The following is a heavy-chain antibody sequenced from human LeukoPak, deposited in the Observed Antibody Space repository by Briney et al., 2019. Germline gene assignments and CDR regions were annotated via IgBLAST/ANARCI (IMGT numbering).Heavy chain of an antibody. CDR2: LDPSDSYT. CDR1: GYSITSYC. CDR3: ARHDYGDLLNYYGMDV. D-gene: IGHD4-17*01. V-gene: IGHV5-10-1*01. J-gene: IGHJ6*04. Sequence: GETLKLSRKGYGYSITSYCISWARQMSGTGLDSHRSLDPSDSYTNHNPSFHGHVNISADKCISTAYLQWSSLKASDTAMYYCARHDYGDLLNYYGMDVWGKGTTVTVSS.